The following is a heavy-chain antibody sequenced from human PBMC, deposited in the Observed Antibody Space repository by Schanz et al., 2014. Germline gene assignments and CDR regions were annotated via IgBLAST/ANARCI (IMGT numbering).Heavy chain of an antibody. CDR1: GFIVTTYS. CDR2: ITTSSTTI. D-gene: IGHD6-6*01. CDR3: AKNWKGHHITGRPGWSDGMDV. Sequence: EMQLVESGGGLVQPGGSLRLSCRASGFIVTTYSMNWVRQAPGKGLEWVSSITTSSTTIHYAGSVKGRFTISRDNGKNSLYLQMNSLRVEDTAEYYCAKNWKGHHITGRPGWSDGMDVWGQGTTVTVSS. J-gene: IGHJ6*02. V-gene: IGHV3-48*01.